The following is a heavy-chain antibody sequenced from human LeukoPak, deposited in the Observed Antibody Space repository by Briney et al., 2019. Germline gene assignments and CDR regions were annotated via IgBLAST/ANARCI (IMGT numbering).Heavy chain of an antibody. V-gene: IGHV3-21*01. Sequence: PGWSLRLSCAASGFTFSSYSMNWVRQAPGKGLEWVSSICSSSSYIYYADSVKGRFTISRDNAKNSLYLQMNSLRAEDTAVYYCARDILPREFDYWGQGTLVTVSS. CDR3: ARDILPREFDY. J-gene: IGHJ4*02. CDR1: GFTFSSYS. CDR2: ICSSSSYI. D-gene: IGHD3-9*01.